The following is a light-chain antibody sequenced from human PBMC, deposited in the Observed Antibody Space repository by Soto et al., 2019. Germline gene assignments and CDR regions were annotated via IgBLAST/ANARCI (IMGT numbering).Light chain of an antibody. CDR2: DVN. J-gene: IGLJ2*01. Sequence: QSALTQPASVSGSPGQSVTISCTGTSSDVGAYNYVSWYQQHPGKAPKLMIYDVNIRPSGVSHRFSGSKSGNTASLTISGRPADDEADYYCSSWTTSSTMKFGGGTKLTVL. V-gene: IGLV2-14*01. CDR1: SSDVGAYNY. CDR3: SSWTTSSTMK.